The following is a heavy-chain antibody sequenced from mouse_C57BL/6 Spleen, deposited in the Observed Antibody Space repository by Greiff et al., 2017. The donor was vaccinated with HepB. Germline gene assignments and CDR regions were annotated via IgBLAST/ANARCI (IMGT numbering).Heavy chain of an antibody. Sequence: DVQLVESGTVLARPGASVKMSCKTSGYTFTSYWMHWVKQRPGQGLEWIGAIYPGNSDTSYNQKFKGKAKLTAVTSASTAYMELSSLTYEDSAVYYCTGDSNYDYAMDYWGQGTSVTVSS. V-gene: IGHV1-5*01. CDR1: GYTFTSYW. CDR2: IYPGNSDT. J-gene: IGHJ4*01. D-gene: IGHD2-5*01. CDR3: TGDSNYDYAMDY.